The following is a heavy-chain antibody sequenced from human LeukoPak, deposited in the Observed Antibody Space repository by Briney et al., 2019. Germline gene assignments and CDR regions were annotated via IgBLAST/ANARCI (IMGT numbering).Heavy chain of an antibody. J-gene: IGHJ3*02. Sequence: PPQTLSLTCSVSGGSISSGSYFWSCIRQPAGKGLEWIGRIHTSGTTNYNPSLKSRVTISLDRSKNQFSLNLSSVTASDTAVYYCARGGGYDAFDIWGQGTMVTVSS. D-gene: IGHD2-15*01. CDR2: IHTSGTT. CDR1: GGSISSGSYF. V-gene: IGHV4-61*02. CDR3: ARGGGYDAFDI.